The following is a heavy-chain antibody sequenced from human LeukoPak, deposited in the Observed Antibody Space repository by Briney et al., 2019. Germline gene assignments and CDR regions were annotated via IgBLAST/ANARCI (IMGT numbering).Heavy chain of an antibody. D-gene: IGHD1-26*01. CDR1: GGSISSGGYY. J-gene: IGHJ5*02. CDR3: ARGRSGSPNWFDP. V-gene: IGHV4-31*03. Sequence: SETLSLTCTVSGGSISSGGYYWSWIRQHPGKGLEWIGYIYYSGSTYYNPSLKSRVTISVDTSKNQFSLKLSSVTAADTAVYYCARGRSGSPNWFDPWGQGTLVTVSS. CDR2: IYYSGST.